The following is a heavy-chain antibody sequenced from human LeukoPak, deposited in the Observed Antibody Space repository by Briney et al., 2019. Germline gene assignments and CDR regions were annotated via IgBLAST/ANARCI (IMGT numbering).Heavy chain of an antibody. J-gene: IGHJ4*02. CDR1: GFTFSSYW. CDR2: IKQDGSEK. V-gene: IGHV3-7*01. CDR3: ARVWYYYDSSGYYPDY. Sequence: PGGSLRLSCAASGFTFSSYWMSWVRQAPGKGLEWVANIKQDGSEKYYVDSVKGRFTISRDNAKNSLYLQMYSLRAEDTAVYYCARVWYYYDSSGYYPDYWGQGTLVTVSS. D-gene: IGHD3-22*01.